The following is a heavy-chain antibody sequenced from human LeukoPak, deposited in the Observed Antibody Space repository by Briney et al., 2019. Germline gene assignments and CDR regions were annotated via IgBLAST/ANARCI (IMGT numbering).Heavy chain of an antibody. CDR2: INHSGST. V-gene: IGHV4-34*01. CDR1: GGSFSGYY. D-gene: IGHD3-22*01. Sequence: SETLSLTCAVYGGSFSGYYWSWIRQPPGKGLEWIGEINHSGSTNYNPSLKSRVTISVDTSKNQFSLKLSSVTAADTAVYYCARGGEGYYYDSSGYYYFDYWGQGTLVTVSS. CDR3: ARGGEGYYYDSSGYYYFDY. J-gene: IGHJ4*02.